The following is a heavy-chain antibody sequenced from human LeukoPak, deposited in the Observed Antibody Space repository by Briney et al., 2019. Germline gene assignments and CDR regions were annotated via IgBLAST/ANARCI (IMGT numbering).Heavy chain of an antibody. J-gene: IGHJ4*02. CDR3: ASLYYYGSGSGLGY. D-gene: IGHD3-10*01. CDR2: INHSGST. Sequence: SETLSLTCAVYGGSFSGYYWSWIRQPPGKGLEWIGEINHSGSTNYNPSLKSRVTISVDTSKNLFSLKLSSVTAADTAVYYCASLYYYGSGSGLGYWGQGTLVTVSS. V-gene: IGHV4-34*01. CDR1: GGSFSGYY.